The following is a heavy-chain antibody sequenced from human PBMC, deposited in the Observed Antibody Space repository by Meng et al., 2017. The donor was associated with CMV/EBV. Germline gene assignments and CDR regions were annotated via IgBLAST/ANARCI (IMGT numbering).Heavy chain of an antibody. V-gene: IGHV4-34*01. Sequence: AVYGGSFSRYYWSWIRPPPGKGLEWIGEINHSGSTNYNPSLKSRVTISVDTSKNQFSLKLSSVTAADTAVYYCARGDSSSGYAPQHWGQGTLVTVSS. CDR3: ARGDSSSGYAPQH. D-gene: IGHD3-22*01. J-gene: IGHJ1*01. CDR1: GGSFSRYY. CDR2: INHSGST.